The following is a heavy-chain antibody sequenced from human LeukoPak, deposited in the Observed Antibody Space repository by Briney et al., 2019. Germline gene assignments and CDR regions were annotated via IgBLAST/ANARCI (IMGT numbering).Heavy chain of an antibody. CDR1: GFTFGNYA. J-gene: IGHJ4*02. CDR2: IPHDGSDK. Sequence: PGRSLGLSCAASGFTFGNYAIHWVRQAPGKGLEWDTFIPHDGSDKYYADSVKGRVTISRDNSKNTVYLQMGSLRAEDTAVFYCARDRYSGSYGGYFDYWGQGTLVTVSS. CDR3: ARDRYSGSYGGYFDY. D-gene: IGHD1-26*01. V-gene: IGHV3-30-3*01.